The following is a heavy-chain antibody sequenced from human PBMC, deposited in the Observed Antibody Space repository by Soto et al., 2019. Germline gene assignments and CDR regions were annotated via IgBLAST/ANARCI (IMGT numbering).Heavy chain of an antibody. Sequence: QVQLVQSGAEVKEPGTSVKVSCKTSGYTFPSYGISWVRQAPGQGLEWMGWISAYNANTKFAQTLQGRVTMTTDTSTSTAYMELRSLRSDDTAVYYCVRECCSRTSCFDFWGQGTLVTVSS. CDR1: GYTFPSYG. CDR2: ISAYNANT. CDR3: VRECCSRTSCFDF. D-gene: IGHD2-2*01. V-gene: IGHV1-18*01. J-gene: IGHJ4*02.